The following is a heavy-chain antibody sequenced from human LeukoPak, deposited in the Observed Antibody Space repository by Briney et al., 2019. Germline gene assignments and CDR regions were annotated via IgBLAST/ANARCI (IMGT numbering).Heavy chain of an antibody. CDR2: IKEDGTEK. J-gene: IGHJ4*02. CDR3: ARAVTMVRERDY. V-gene: IGHV3-7*01. Sequence: GGSLRLSCAASGFTFSTFWMSWVRQAPGKGLEWVANIKEDGTEKYCVDSVKGRFTISRDNAKNSLYLQMNSLRAEDTAVYYCARAVTMVRERDYWGQGTLVTVSS. D-gene: IGHD3-10*01. CDR1: GFTFSTFW.